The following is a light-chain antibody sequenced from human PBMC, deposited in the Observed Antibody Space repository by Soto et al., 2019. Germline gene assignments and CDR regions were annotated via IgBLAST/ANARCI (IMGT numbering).Light chain of an antibody. CDR3: QQYDSYPLT. CDR2: KAS. Sequence: DIQMTQSPSTLSASVGDRVTITCRASQSISTWLAWYQQKPGKAPNLLIYKASNLESGVPSRFSGSGSGTEFTLTISSLQPDYFANFYCQQYDSYPLTFGGGTKVEIK. V-gene: IGKV1-5*03. J-gene: IGKJ4*01. CDR1: QSISTW.